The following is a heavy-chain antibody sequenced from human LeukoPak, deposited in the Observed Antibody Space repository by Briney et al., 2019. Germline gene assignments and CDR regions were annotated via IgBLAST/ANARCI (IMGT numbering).Heavy chain of an antibody. D-gene: IGHD3-3*01. CDR1: GFTFSSYW. CDR2: IKQDGSEK. CDR3: AKGSSGDGDYYDY. J-gene: IGHJ4*02. Sequence: GGSLRLSCAASGFTFSSYWMSWVRQAPGKGLEWVANIKQDGSEKYYVDSVKGRFTISRDNAKNSLYLQMNSLRAEDTAVYYCAKGSSGDGDYYDYWGQGTLVTVSS. V-gene: IGHV3-7*01.